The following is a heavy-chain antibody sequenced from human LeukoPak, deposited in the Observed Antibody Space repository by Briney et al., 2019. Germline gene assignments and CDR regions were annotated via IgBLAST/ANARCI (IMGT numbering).Heavy chain of an antibody. CDR1: VFTFSSYA. V-gene: IGHV3-30-3*01. D-gene: IGHD3-10*01. J-gene: IGHJ1*01. Sequence: GRSLRLSCAASVFTFSSYAMHWVRQAPGHGLEGGAVISYDGINKYYADSLKARFTISTDNSKNTLYLQMNSLRAEDRAVYYCARAATKDFWVRSASSGSYGYFQHWGQGTLVTVSS. CDR2: ISYDGINK. CDR3: ARAATKDFWVRSASSGSYGYFQH.